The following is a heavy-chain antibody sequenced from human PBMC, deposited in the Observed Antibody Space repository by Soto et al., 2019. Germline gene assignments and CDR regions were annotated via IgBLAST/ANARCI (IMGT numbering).Heavy chain of an antibody. Sequence: PGGSLRFSCAASGFTFSSYSMNWVRQAPGKGLEWVSSISSSSSYIYYADSVKGRFTISRDNAKNSLYLQMNSLRAEDTAVYYCARAGLDTIFGVVISYYWGQGTLVTVSS. D-gene: IGHD3-3*01. V-gene: IGHV3-21*01. CDR2: ISSSSSYI. J-gene: IGHJ4*02. CDR3: ARAGLDTIFGVVISYY. CDR1: GFTFSSYS.